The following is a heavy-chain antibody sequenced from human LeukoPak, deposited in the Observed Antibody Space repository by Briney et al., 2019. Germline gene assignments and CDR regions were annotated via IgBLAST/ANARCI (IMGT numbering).Heavy chain of an antibody. J-gene: IGHJ5*02. D-gene: IGHD3-10*01. CDR2: ISNKGKT. V-gene: IGHV4-59*01. Sequence: RPSETLSLTCTVSGGSISDYYWIWIRQPPGKGLEWVGHISNKGKTNYSPSLNSRVTISVDKSRNQFSLNLSSVTAADTAVYYCAREYYSLSGRNWFDPWGQGTPVTVSS. CDR3: AREYYSLSGRNWFDP. CDR1: GGSISDYY.